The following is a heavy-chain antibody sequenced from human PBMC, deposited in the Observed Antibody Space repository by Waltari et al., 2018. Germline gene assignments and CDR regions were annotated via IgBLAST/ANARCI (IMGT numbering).Heavy chain of an antibody. CDR3: GKDKADEYRPGWLVVK. V-gene: IGHV3-9*01. J-gene: IGHJ4*02. CDR1: GFTCGAYA. D-gene: IGHD6-19*01. CDR2: ISRNGDTI. Sequence: EVQLVESGGELVQPGKSLRLSCAASGFTCGAYAMHWARKPPGGGLGWVSGISRNGDTIGYAESVEGRFTISRDNGRNSLFLEMRSLTVEDTAVYFCGKDKADEYRPGWLVVKWGRGTRVTVSP.